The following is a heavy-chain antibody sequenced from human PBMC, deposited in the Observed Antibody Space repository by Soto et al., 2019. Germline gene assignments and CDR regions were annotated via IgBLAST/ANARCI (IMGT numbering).Heavy chain of an antibody. CDR1: GGSISSDY. CDR2: VYHSWST. J-gene: IGHJ5*02. CDR3: ARFGTSPNGNWFDP. D-gene: IGHD3-10*01. V-gene: IGHV4-59*01. Sequence: QVQLQESGPGLVKPSEILSLTCTVSGGSISSDYWNWIRQPPGKGLEWIGYVYHSWSTKYNPSLKSRVTISVDTSKNLLSLKLSSVTAADTAVYYCARFGTSPNGNWFDPWGQGTLVTVSS.